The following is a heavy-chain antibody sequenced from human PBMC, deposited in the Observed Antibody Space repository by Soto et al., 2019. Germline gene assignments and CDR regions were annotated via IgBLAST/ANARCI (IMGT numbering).Heavy chain of an antibody. J-gene: IGHJ4*02. V-gene: IGHV6-1*01. CDR2: TYYGTKWNN. D-gene: IGHD2-15*01. CDR1: GDSVSSNTIA. CDR3: ARGYLRQGFDT. Sequence: PSQTLSLTCVISGDSVSSNTIAWNWVRQSPSRGLEWLGRTYYGTKWNNDYALSVKSRITINADTSKNQFSLHLNSVTPDDTAVYFCARGYLRQGFDTWGQGILVTVSS.